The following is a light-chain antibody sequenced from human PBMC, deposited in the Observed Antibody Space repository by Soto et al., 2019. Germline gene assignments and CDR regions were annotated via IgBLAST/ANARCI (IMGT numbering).Light chain of an antibody. CDR3: QQYESTPPT. V-gene: IGKV4-1*01. CDR1: QSVLYSSNNKNY. Sequence: DIVMTQSPDSLAVSLGERATINCKSSQSVLYSSNNKNYLAWYQQRPGQPPKLLIDWASTRESGVPDRFSVSGSGTDFTLTITSLQAEDVAVYYCQQYESTPPTFGQGTKLEIK. J-gene: IGKJ2*01. CDR2: WAS.